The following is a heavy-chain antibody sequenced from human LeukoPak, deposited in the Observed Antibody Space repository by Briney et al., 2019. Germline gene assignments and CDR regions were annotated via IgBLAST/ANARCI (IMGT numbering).Heavy chain of an antibody. CDR3: ARHNQQSRAFDI. Sequence: KASETLSLTCTVSGGSISSSSYYWGWIRQPPGKGLEWIGSIYYSGSTYYNPSLKSRVTISVDTSKNQFSLKLSSVTAADTAVYYCARHNQQSRAFDIWGQGTMVAVSS. V-gene: IGHV4-39*01. CDR2: IYYSGST. D-gene: IGHD1-14*01. J-gene: IGHJ3*02. CDR1: GGSISSSSYY.